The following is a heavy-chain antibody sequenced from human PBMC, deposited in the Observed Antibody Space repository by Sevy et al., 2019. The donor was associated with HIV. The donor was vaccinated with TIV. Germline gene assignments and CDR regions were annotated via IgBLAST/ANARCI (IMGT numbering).Heavy chain of an antibody. Sequence: SETLSLTCTVSGGSISSSSYYWGWIRQPPGKGLEWIGSIYYSGSTYYNPSLKSRVTISVDTSKNQFSLKLSSVTAADTAVYYCASPRGAPDFWSDYPQWWFDPWGQGTLVTVSS. CDR3: ASPRGAPDFWSDYPQWWFDP. J-gene: IGHJ5*02. V-gene: IGHV4-39*01. CDR2: IYYSGST. D-gene: IGHD3-3*01. CDR1: GGSISSSSYY.